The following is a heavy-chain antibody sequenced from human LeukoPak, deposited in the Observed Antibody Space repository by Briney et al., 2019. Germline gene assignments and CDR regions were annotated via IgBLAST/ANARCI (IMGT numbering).Heavy chain of an antibody. CDR3: ARQFDWESP. V-gene: IGHV1-69*01. D-gene: IGHD3-9*01. CDR2: IIPLLRTV. J-gene: IGHJ5*02. Sequence: GASMKVSCKSSGGSFSSYSVSWVRQAPGQGLEWMGAIIPLLRTVNYAQRFQGRLTFSADESTNTVFMELSSLSSEDTAVYYCARQFDWESPWGQGTLVTVSS. CDR1: GGSFSSYS.